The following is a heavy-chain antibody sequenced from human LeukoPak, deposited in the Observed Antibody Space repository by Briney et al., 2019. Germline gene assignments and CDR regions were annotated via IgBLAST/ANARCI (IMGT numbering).Heavy chain of an antibody. D-gene: IGHD5-18*01. CDR3: ARGTRYRYFDY. J-gene: IGHJ4*02. CDR2: IYHSGST. Sequence: SETLSLTCTVSGGSISSSSYSWSWIRQPPGKGLEWIGYIYHSGSTYYNPSLKSRVTISVDRSKNQFSLKLSSVTAADTAVYYCARGTRYRYFDYWGQGTLVTVSS. V-gene: IGHV4-30-2*01. CDR1: GGSISSSSYS.